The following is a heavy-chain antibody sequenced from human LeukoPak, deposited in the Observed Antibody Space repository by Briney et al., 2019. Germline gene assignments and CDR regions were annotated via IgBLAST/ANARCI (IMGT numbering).Heavy chain of an antibody. V-gene: IGHV4-31*03. D-gene: IGHD6-13*01. CDR3: ARDYTIHSSSWYHWFDP. CDR2: IYYSGST. Sequence: SETLSLTCTVSGGSISSGGYYWSWIRQHQGKGLEWIGYIYYSGSTYYNPSLKSRVTISVDTSKNQFSLKLSSVTAADTAVYYCARDYTIHSSSWYHWFDPWGQGTLVTVSS. J-gene: IGHJ5*02. CDR1: GGSISSGGYY.